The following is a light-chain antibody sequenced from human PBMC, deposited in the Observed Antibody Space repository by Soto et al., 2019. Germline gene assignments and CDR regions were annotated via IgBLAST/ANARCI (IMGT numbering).Light chain of an antibody. CDR3: QQSFNFPWT. CDR1: QNIKTY. Sequence: DLQMTQSPSSLSASVGERVTITCRPSQNIKTYVNWYQQKAGKAPKLLIYGESNLQSGVPSRFSGSGSGADFSLTISSLQPEDFATYYCQQSFNFPWTFGQGTKIEIK. J-gene: IGKJ1*01. CDR2: GES. V-gene: IGKV1-39*01.